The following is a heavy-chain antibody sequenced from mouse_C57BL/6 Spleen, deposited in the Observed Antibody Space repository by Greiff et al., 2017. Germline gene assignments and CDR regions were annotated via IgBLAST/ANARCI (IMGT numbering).Heavy chain of an antibody. D-gene: IGHD1-1*01. CDR3: TTNNNYYSSSYGFDY. J-gene: IGHJ2*01. CDR2: IDPEDGDT. CDR1: GFNIKDYY. V-gene: IGHV14-1*01. Sequence: EVQLQQSGAELVRPGASVKLSCTASGFNIKDYYMHWVKQRPEQGLEWIGMIDPEDGDTEYAPKFQGKATMTADTSSNTAYLQLSSLTSEDTAVYYCTTNNNYYSSSYGFDYWGQGTTLTVSS.